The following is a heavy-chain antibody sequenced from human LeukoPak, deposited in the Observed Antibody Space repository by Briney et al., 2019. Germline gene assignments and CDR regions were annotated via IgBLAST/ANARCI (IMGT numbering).Heavy chain of an antibody. CDR2: IYHSGST. CDR1: GYSISSGYY. D-gene: IGHD4-17*01. Sequence: SETLSLTCAVSGYSISSGYYWGWIRQPPGKGLEWIGSIYHSGSTYYNPSLKSRVTISVDTSKNQFSLKLSSVTAADTAVYYCAREYGDYVFAPDYWGQGTLVTVSS. CDR3: AREYGDYVFAPDY. V-gene: IGHV4-38-2*02. J-gene: IGHJ4*02.